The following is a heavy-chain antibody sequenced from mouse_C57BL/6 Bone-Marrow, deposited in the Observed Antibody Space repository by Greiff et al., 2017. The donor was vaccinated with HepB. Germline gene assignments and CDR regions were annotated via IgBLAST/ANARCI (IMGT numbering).Heavy chain of an antibody. V-gene: IGHV1-5*01. J-gene: IGHJ4*01. D-gene: IGHD2-4*01. CDR3: TRRGIYYDYDPYAMDY. CDR2: IYPGNSDT. CDR1: GYTFTSYW. Sequence: DVQLQESGTVLARPGASVKMSCKTSGYTFTSYWMHWVKQRPGQGLEWIGAIYPGNSDTSYNQKFKGKAKLTAVTSASTAYMELSSLTNEDSAVYYCTRRGIYYDYDPYAMDYWGQGTSVTVSS.